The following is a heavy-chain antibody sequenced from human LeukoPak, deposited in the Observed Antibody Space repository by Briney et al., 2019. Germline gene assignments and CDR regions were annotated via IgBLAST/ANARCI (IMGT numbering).Heavy chain of an antibody. CDR1: GGSISSYH. CDR3: ARGIVPVAGCLDY. J-gene: IGHJ4*02. D-gene: IGHD2-8*02. V-gene: IGHV4-59*01. Sequence: SETLSLTCTVSGGSISSYHWSWIRQPPGKGLEWIGYIYYSGSTNYNPSLKSRVTMSMDSSNNQFSLRLSSVTAADTAVYYCARGIVPVAGCLDYWGQGALVTVSA. CDR2: IYYSGST.